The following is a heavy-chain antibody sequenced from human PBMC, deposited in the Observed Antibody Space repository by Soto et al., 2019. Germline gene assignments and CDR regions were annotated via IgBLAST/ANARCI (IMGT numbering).Heavy chain of an antibody. V-gene: IGHV3-30-3*01. CDR1: GFTFSSYA. CDR3: ASGAYSGSYSYAFDI. Sequence: PGGSLRLSCAASGFTFSSYAMHWVRQAPGKGLEWVAVISYDGSNKYYADSVNGRFTISRDNSKNTLYLQMNSLRAEDTAVYYCASGAYSGSYSYAFDIWGQGTMVTVSS. J-gene: IGHJ3*02. CDR2: ISYDGSNK. D-gene: IGHD1-26*01.